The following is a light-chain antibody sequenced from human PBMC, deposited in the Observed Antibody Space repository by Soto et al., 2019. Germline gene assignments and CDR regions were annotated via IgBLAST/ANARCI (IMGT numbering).Light chain of an antibody. V-gene: IGKV1-5*01. J-gene: IGKJ1*01. Sequence: DIHLTQSPSTLSASVGDRVTITCRASQTISHWLAWYQQKPGKAPKLLIFDASSLENGVPSRFSGSGSGTEFTLTITGLQPDDFETYYCQQYNTYWTFGQGTKVEI. CDR1: QTISHW. CDR3: QQYNTYWT. CDR2: DAS.